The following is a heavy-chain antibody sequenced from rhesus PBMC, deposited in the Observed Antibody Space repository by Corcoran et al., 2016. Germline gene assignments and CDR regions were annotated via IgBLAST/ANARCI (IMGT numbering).Heavy chain of an antibody. CDR2: IYGSSGST. CDR1: GGSISGGYD. D-gene: IGHD1-20*01. CDR3: ARRGTAVSDRFDV. Sequence: QVQLQESGPGLVKPSETLSLTCAVSGGSISGGYDWSWIRQPPGNGLEWIGYIYGSSGSTNYNPSLKNRVTISKDTSKNQFSLKLSSVTAADTAVYYCARRGTAVSDRFDVWGPGVLVTVSS. V-gene: IGHV4-76*01. J-gene: IGHJ5-1*01.